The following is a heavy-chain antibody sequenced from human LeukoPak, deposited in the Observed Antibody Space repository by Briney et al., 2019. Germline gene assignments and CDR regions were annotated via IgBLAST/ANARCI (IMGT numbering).Heavy chain of an antibody. CDR3: ASPRGVMTNGPFFDN. CDR2: ISRSGSTT. J-gene: IGHJ4*02. Sequence: PGGSLRLSCAASGFTFSDYYMNWIRQAPGKGLEWVSYISRSGSTTEYADFVRGRFTISRDDAQNSLYLQMDSLSAEDTAVYYCASPRGVMTNGPFFDNWGQGTLVTVSS. V-gene: IGHV3-11*01. D-gene: IGHD3-22*01. CDR1: GFTFSDYY.